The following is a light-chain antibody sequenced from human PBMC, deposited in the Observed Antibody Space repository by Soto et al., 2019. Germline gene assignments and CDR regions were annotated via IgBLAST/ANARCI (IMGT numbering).Light chain of an antibody. V-gene: IGLV2-14*01. CDR2: DVT. CDR1: SSDVGSYNY. CDR3: SSHTSSRTAV. Sequence: QSALTQPASVSGSPGQSITISCTGTSSDVGSYNYVSWYQQHPGKAPKLMIYDVTTRPSGVSNRFSGSKSGNTASLTISGLQAEDEADYYCSSHTSSRTAVFGGGTKLTVL. J-gene: IGLJ3*02.